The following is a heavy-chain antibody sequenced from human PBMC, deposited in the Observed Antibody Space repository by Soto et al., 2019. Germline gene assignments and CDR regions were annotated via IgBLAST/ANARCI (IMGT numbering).Heavy chain of an antibody. CDR3: ARDHARGHTGAREHLFDF. D-gene: IGHD5-18*01. V-gene: IGHV3-11*06. CDR1: GFNFSDYY. Sequence: QVQLVESGGGLVQPGGSLRLSCAASGFNFSDYYMRWIRQAPGKGLEWVSYISSASSYTNYANSVKGRFTISRDNATNSLFLQMNSLLAAETAVYYCARDHARGHTGAREHLFDFWGRGSLVTVSS. J-gene: IGHJ4*02. CDR2: ISSASSYT.